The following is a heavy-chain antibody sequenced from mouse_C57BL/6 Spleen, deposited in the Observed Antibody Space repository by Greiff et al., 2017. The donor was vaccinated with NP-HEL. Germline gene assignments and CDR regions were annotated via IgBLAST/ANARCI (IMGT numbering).Heavy chain of an antibody. Sequence: QVQLQQPGAELVRPGTSVKLSCKASGYTFTSYWMHWVKQRPGQGLEWIGVIDPSDSYTNYHQKFKGKATLTVDTSSSTAYMQLSSLSSENSAFYYCARWPDYDGYFSWFAYWGQGTLVTVSA. D-gene: IGHD2-3*01. V-gene: IGHV1-59*01. J-gene: IGHJ3*01. CDR1: GYTFTSYW. CDR2: IDPSDSYT. CDR3: ARWPDYDGYFSWFAY.